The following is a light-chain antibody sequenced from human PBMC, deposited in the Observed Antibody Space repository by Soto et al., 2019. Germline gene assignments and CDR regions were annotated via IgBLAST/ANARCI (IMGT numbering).Light chain of an antibody. CDR1: QSVSSKF. V-gene: IGKV3-20*01. Sequence: EIVLTQSPGTLSLSPGERATLSCRAGQSVSSKFLAWYQQKPGQAPRLLIYGASSRATGIPDRFSGSGSGTDFTLTISSLQSEDFAVYYCHHYNNFPPYTFGQGTKLEIK. J-gene: IGKJ2*01. CDR3: HHYNNFPPYT. CDR2: GAS.